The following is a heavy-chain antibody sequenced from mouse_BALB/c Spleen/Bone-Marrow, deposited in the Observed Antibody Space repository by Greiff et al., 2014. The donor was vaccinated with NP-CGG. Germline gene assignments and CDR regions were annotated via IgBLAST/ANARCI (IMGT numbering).Heavy chain of an antibody. Sequence: EVQVVESGGDLVRPGGSLKLSCAASGFTFSSYDMSWVRQTPDKRLEWVATIGSGGSYTYYPDSVKGRFTISRDNAKNTLYLQMSSLKSEDTAMYYCSRLSYDYGGAWFAYWGQGTLVTVSA. D-gene: IGHD2-4*01. V-gene: IGHV5-6*01. CDR3: SRLSYDYGGAWFAY. J-gene: IGHJ3*01. CDR2: IGSGGSYT. CDR1: GFTFSSYD.